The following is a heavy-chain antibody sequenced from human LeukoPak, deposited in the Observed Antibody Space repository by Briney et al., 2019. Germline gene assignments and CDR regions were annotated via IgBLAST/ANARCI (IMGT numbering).Heavy chain of an antibody. D-gene: IGHD3-22*01. CDR1: GFAFRSRS. J-gene: IGHJ5*02. CDR3: ARTLHASETDSSGYFPNWFDP. Sequence: GGSLRLSCTASGFAFRSRSMNWFREAPGKGPEWVSSISSSSNYIHYAGSVKGRFTVSRDNVKDSLHLQMNSLRPDDTGIYYCARTLHASETDSSGYFPNWFDPWGQGTLVIVSS. CDR2: ISSSSNYI. V-gene: IGHV3-21*01.